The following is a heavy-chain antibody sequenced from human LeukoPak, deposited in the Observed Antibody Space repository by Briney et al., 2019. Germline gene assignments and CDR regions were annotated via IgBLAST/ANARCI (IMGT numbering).Heavy chain of an antibody. J-gene: IGHJ6*02. CDR3: ARGGGSGYYLHYYYGMDV. D-gene: IGHD3-22*01. CDR2: IKQDGSEK. V-gene: IGHV3-7*03. CDR1: GFTVSSNY. Sequence: GGSLRLSCAASGFTVSSNYMSWVRQAPGKGLEWVANIKQDGSEKYYVDSVKGRFTISRDNAKNSLYLQMNSLRAEDTAVYYCARGGGSGYYLHYYYGMDVWGQGTTVTVSS.